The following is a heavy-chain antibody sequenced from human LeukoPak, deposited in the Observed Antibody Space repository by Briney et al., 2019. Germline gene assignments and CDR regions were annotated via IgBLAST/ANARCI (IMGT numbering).Heavy chain of an antibody. V-gene: IGHV3-9*01. J-gene: IGHJ6*02. CDR1: GFTFDDYA. Sequence: GGSLRLSCAASGFTFDDYAMHWVRPAPGKGLEWVSGIRWNSGSIGYADSVKGRFTISRDNAKNSLYLQMNSLRAEDTALYYCAKDLDETHHYGMDVWGQGTTVTVSS. D-gene: IGHD2-2*03. CDR2: IRWNSGSI. CDR3: AKDLDETHHYGMDV.